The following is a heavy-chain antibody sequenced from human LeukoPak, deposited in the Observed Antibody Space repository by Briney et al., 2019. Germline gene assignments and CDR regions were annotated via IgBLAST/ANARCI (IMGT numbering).Heavy chain of an antibody. Sequence: TGGSLRLSCAASGFTFSSYAMYWVRQAPGKGLDWVTVISYDGSNKYYADSVKGRFTISRDNSKNTLYLQMNSLRAEDTAVYYCAKDLSSGSFFYYFDYWGQGTLVTVSS. V-gene: IGHV3-30-3*01. CDR1: GFTFSSYA. CDR3: AKDLSSGSFFYYFDY. CDR2: ISYDGSNK. D-gene: IGHD1-26*01. J-gene: IGHJ4*02.